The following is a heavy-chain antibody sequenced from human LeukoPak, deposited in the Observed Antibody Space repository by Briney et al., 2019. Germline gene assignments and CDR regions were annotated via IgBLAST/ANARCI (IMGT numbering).Heavy chain of an antibody. V-gene: IGHV1-69*05. CDR2: IIPIFGTA. J-gene: IGHJ4*02. Sequence: SVKVSCKASGGTFSSYAISWVRQAPGQGLEWMGGIIPIFGTANYAQKFQGRVTITTDESTSTAYMELSSLRSEDTAVYYCARGGDYGGLSNYFDYWGQGTLVTVCS. D-gene: IGHD4-23*01. CDR3: ARGGDYGGLSNYFDY. CDR1: GGTFSSYA.